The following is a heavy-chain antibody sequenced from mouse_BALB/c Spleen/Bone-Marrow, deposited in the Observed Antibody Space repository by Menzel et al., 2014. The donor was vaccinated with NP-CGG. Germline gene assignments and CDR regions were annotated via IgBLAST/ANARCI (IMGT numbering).Heavy chain of an antibody. CDR2: ISTYYGDA. CDR3: ARGAMDY. CDR1: GYTFTDYA. Sequence: VQRVESGAELVRPGVSVKISCKGSGYTFTDYAMHWVKQSHAKSLEWIGVISTYYGDASYNQKFKGKATMTVDKSSSTAYMELARLTSEDSAIYYCARGAMDYWGQGTSVTVSS. V-gene: IGHV1S137*01. J-gene: IGHJ4*01.